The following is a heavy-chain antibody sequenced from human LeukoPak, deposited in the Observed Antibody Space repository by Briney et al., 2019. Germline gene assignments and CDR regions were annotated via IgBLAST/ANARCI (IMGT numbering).Heavy chain of an antibody. J-gene: IGHJ6*03. CDR1: GFTFSSYS. D-gene: IGHD6-13*01. CDR3: ARGGREQQLPQIQYCYYYYMDV. CDR2: ISSSSSYI. Sequence: PGGSLRLSCAASGFTFSSYSMNWVRQAPGKGLGWVSSISSSSSYIYYADSVKGRFTISRDNAKNSLYLQMNSLRAEDTAVYYCARGGREQQLPQIQYCYYYYMDVWGKGTTVTVSS. V-gene: IGHV3-21*01.